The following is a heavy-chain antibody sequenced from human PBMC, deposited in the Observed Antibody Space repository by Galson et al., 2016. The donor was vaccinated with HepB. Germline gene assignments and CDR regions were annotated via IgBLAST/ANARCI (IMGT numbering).Heavy chain of an antibody. CDR1: GFTFSXXX. J-gene: IGHJ4*02. CDR3: STGFGRSNI. V-gene: IGHV3-15*01. CDR2: XKSKXDXGTT. Sequence: SLRLSCAASGFTFSXXXMSXXXQAXXXGLXXVGXXKSKXDXGTTXYADXVKGRFTISRDGSKNTLYLQMNSLKTEDTAVYYCSTGFGRSNIRGQGTLVTVSS. D-gene: IGHD3-10*01.